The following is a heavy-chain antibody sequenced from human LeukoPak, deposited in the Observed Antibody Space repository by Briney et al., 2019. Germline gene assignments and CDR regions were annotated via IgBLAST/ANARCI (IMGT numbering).Heavy chain of an antibody. CDR2: INPSGGST. Sequence: GASVKVSCKASGYSFTSYFMYWVRQAPGQGLEWMGIINPSGGSTSYTQKFQGRVTMTRDMSTSTVYMELSSLRSEDTAVYYCARDPPVYYDRTTYPPRPDDYWGQGTLVTVSS. CDR3: ARDPPVYYDRTTYPPRPDDY. CDR1: GYSFTSYF. D-gene: IGHD3-22*01. J-gene: IGHJ4*02. V-gene: IGHV1-46*01.